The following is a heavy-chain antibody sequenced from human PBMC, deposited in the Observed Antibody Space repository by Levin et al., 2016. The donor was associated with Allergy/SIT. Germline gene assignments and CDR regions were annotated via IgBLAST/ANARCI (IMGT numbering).Heavy chain of an antibody. CDR3: VHRGADCTYL. D-gene: IGHD2-21*01. CDR2: VYWDDDK. Sequence: SGPTLVKPTQTLTVTCTFSGFSLRNSGVVVGWTRQPPGKPLEWLALVYWDDDKRYSPSLQTRLIITRDTSKNQVVLTMTNVTPADTATYYCVHRGADCTYLWGQGTLVTVSS. CDR1: GFSLRNSGVV. V-gene: IGHV2-5*02. J-gene: IGHJ4*02.